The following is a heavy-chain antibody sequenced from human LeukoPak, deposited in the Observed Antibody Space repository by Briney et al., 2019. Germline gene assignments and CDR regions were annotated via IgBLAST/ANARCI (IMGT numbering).Heavy chain of an antibody. CDR3: ASVRGYSSGWYASGFDP. V-gene: IGHV4-39*07. D-gene: IGHD6-19*01. CDR1: GGSISSSSYY. Sequence: SETLSLTCTVSGGSISSSSYYWGWIRQPPGKGLEWIGSIYYTGSTNYNPSLKSRVTISLDTSKNQFSLKLTSVTAADTAVYYCASVRGYSSGWYASGFDPWGQGTLVTVSS. CDR2: IYYTGST. J-gene: IGHJ5*02.